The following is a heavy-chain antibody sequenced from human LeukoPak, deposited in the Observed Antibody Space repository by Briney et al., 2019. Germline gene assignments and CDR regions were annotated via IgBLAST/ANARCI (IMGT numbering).Heavy chain of an antibody. Sequence: GSLRLSCAASGFTFSSYGMHWVRQAPGKGLEWVAFIRYDGSNKYYADSVKGRFTISRDNAKNSLYLQMNSLRAEDTAVYYCAREGGFWSGYSSDYWGQGTLVTVSS. D-gene: IGHD3-3*01. J-gene: IGHJ4*02. V-gene: IGHV3-30*02. CDR2: IRYDGSNK. CDR3: AREGGFWSGYSSDY. CDR1: GFTFSSYG.